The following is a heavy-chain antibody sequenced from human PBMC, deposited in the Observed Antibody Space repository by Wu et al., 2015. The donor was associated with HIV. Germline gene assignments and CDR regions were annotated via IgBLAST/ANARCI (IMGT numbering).Heavy chain of an antibody. J-gene: IGHJ6*01. V-gene: IGHV1-2*02. CDR2: INPENGDT. Sequence: QVQLLQTGSQMKKSGASLNVSCQTSGYTLSDYSLHWIRRAPGQGLQWMGWINPENGDTNYAQTFKGRVTMTRDTSINTAYMVLIGLKSNDTAIYYCARDWQFHGIFDDFYIDVWGHRNHGHRLL. D-gene: IGHD3-3*02. CDR1: GYTLSDYS. CDR3: ARDWQFHGIFDDFYIDV.